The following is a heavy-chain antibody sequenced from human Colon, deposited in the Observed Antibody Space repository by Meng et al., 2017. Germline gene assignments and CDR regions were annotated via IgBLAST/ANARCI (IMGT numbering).Heavy chain of an antibody. V-gene: IGHV4-4*02. CDR3: ARRNTRNSGGGNNY. CDR2: INHSGST. Sequence: QVQRRGRGPGLGKPSGTLFLSCACSGGSNSSNYWWTWVRQPPGKGLEWIGEINHSGSTSYVPSLKSRITISVDKSNNLLSLKLNSVTAADTAMYYCARRNTRNSGGGNNYWGQGTLVTVSS. D-gene: IGHD3-10*01. CDR1: GGSNSSNYW. J-gene: IGHJ4*02.